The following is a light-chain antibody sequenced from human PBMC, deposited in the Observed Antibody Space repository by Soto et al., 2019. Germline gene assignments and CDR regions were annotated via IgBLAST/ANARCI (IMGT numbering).Light chain of an antibody. CDR3: QSYDSSLSGVV. J-gene: IGLJ2*01. CDR1: SSNIGAGYD. Sequence: QSALTQPPSVSGAPGQRVTISCTGSSSNIGAGYDVHWYQHLSGTAPKLLIYGNSNRPSGVPDRFSGSKSGTSASLAITGLQAEDEADYYCQSYDSSLSGVVFGGGTKVTVL. V-gene: IGLV1-40*01. CDR2: GNS.